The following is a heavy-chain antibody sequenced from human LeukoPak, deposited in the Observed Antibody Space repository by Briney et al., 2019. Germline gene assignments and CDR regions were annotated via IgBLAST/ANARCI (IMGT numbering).Heavy chain of an antibody. D-gene: IGHD3-22*01. J-gene: IGHJ4*02. Sequence: ASVKVSCKASGYTFTGYYMHWVRQAPGQGLEWMGGINPNSGGTNYAQKFQGWVTMTRDTSISTAYMELSRLRSDDTAVYYCARGAYYYDSSGYYYYFDYWGQGTLVTVSS. CDR3: ARGAYYYDSSGYYYYFDY. CDR1: GYTFTGYY. V-gene: IGHV1-2*04. CDR2: INPNSGGT.